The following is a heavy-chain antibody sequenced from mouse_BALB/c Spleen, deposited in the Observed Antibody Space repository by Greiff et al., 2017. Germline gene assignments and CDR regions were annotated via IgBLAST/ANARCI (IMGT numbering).Heavy chain of an antibody. D-gene: IGHD2-4*01. CDR1: GFTFSSYG. CDR3: ARDPIYYDYDSDY. Sequence: EVMLVESGGGLVQPGGSRKLSCAASGFTFSSYGMSWVRQTPDKRLELVATINSNGGSTYYPDSVKGRFTISRDNAKNTLYLQMSSLKSEDTAMYYCARDPIYYDYDSDYWGQGTSVTVSS. CDR2: INSNGGST. J-gene: IGHJ4*01. V-gene: IGHV5-6-3*01.